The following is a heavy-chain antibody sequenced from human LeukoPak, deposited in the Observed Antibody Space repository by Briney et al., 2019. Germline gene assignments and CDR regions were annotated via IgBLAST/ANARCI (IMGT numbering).Heavy chain of an antibody. CDR3: ARPNTRYEYYFDY. J-gene: IGHJ4*02. CDR1: GFTFSNYW. V-gene: IGHV3-7*03. Sequence: GGSLRLSCAASGFTFSNYWMSWVRQAPGKGLEWVANIKQDGSEKYYVDSVKGRFTISRDNAKNSLYLQMNSLRAEDTAVYYCARPNTRYEYYFDYWGQGTPVTVSS. D-gene: IGHD2-2*02. CDR2: IKQDGSEK.